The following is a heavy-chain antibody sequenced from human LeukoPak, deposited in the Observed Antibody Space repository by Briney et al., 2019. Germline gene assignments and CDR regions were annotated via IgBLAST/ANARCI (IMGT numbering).Heavy chain of an antibody. CDR2: IYSDGDT. D-gene: IGHD3-16*02. J-gene: IGHJ4*02. V-gene: IGHV3-53*01. CDR3: ARVMGESSLYEPFAY. Sequence: PGGSLRLSCAASGFTVSNYFMNWVRQAPGKGLEWVSVIYSDGDTRYADSVKGRFIISRDNSNNTLYLQMNSPTAEDTAVCYCARVMGESSLYEPFAYWGQGTLVTVSS. CDR1: GFTVSNYF.